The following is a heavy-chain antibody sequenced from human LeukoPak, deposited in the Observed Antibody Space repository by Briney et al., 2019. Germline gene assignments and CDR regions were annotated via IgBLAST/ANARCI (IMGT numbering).Heavy chain of an antibody. Sequence: ASVKVPCKASGYTFTSYGISRVRQAPGQGLEWMGWISAYNGSTNYAQKLQGRVTMTTDTSTSTAYMELRSLRSDDTAVYYCARDHTMVRGVNHGMDVWGKGTTVTVSS. J-gene: IGHJ6*04. CDR3: ARDHTMVRGVNHGMDV. CDR1: GYTFTSYG. V-gene: IGHV1-18*04. CDR2: ISAYNGST. D-gene: IGHD3-10*01.